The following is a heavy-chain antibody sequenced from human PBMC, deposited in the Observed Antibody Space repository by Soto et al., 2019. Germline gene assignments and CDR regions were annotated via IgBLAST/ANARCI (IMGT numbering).Heavy chain of an antibody. CDR1: GFTFSSYE. CDR3: ARGTVAVKRWLTYYFDY. J-gene: IGHJ4*02. V-gene: IGHV3-48*03. Sequence: EVQLVESGGGLVQPGGSLRLSCAASGFTFSSYEMNWVRQAPGKGLEWVSYISSSGSTIYYADSVKGRFTISRDNAKNSLYLQMNSLRAEDTAVYYCARGTVAVKRWLTYYFDYWGQGTLVTVSS. D-gene: IGHD6-19*01. CDR2: ISSSGSTI.